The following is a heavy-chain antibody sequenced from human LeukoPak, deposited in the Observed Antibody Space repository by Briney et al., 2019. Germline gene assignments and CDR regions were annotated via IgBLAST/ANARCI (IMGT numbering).Heavy chain of an antibody. CDR1: GFTFSSYG. J-gene: IGHJ4*02. Sequence: GGSLRLSCAASGFTFSSYGMHWVRQAPGKGLEWVAVISYDGSNKYYADSVKGRFTISSDNSKNSLYLQMNSLRTEDTALYYCAKDFGYCSGGSCPAFDYWGQGTRVTVSS. D-gene: IGHD2-15*01. V-gene: IGHV3-30*18. CDR2: ISYDGSNK. CDR3: AKDFGYCSGGSCPAFDY.